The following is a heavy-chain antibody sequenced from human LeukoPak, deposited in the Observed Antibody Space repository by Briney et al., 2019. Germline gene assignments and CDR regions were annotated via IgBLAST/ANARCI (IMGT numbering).Heavy chain of an antibody. CDR2: IRYDGSSE. V-gene: IGHV3-30*02. D-gene: IGHD2-15*01. Sequence: GGSLRLSCAASGFTFSSYGMYWVRPAPGKRLEWVAFIRYDGSSESYVDSVKGRFTMARDNSRNTVYLQMNSLRVEDTAVYYCAKDDHARSPGGYSFDYWGQGTLVTVSS. CDR1: GFTFSSYG. CDR3: AKDDHARSPGGYSFDY. J-gene: IGHJ4*02.